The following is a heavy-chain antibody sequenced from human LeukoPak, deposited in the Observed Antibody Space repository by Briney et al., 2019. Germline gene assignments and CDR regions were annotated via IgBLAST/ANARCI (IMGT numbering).Heavy chain of an antibody. CDR2: ISYDGSNK. J-gene: IGHJ4*02. D-gene: IGHD1-26*01. Sequence: GGSLRLSCAASGFTFSSYAMHWVRQAPGKGLEWVAVISYDGSNKYYADSVKGRFTISRDNSKNTLYLQMNSLRAEDTAVYYCGRDFIVGATSYYFDYWGQGTLVTVSS. CDR1: GFTFSSYA. CDR3: GRDFIVGATSYYFDY. V-gene: IGHV3-30-3*01.